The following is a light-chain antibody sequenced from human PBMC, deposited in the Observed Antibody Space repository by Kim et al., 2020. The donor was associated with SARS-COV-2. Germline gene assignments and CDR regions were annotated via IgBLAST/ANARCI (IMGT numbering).Light chain of an antibody. CDR1: SGHSSYA. V-gene: IGLV4-69*01. Sequence: ASVKLTCTLSSGHSSYAIAWHQQQPKKGPRYLMKLNSDGSHSKGDGIPDRFSGSSSGAERYLTISSLQSEDEADYYCQTWGTGIRVFGGGTQLTVL. CDR2: LNSDGSH. J-gene: IGLJ3*02. CDR3: QTWGTGIRV.